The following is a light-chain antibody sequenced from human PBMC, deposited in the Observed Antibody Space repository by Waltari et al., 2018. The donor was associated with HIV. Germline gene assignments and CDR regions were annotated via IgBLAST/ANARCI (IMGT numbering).Light chain of an antibody. CDR1: HSVRSN. Sequence: EIVMTHSPATLSVSPGERATLSCRASHSVRSNLAWYQHKVGQAPRLLIYGASTRATGVPARFSGSGSGTEFTLTISSLQSEDFAVYYCQQYNNWPPRVTFGGGTTVEI. CDR2: GAS. V-gene: IGKV3-15*01. J-gene: IGKJ4*01. CDR3: QQYNNWPPRVT.